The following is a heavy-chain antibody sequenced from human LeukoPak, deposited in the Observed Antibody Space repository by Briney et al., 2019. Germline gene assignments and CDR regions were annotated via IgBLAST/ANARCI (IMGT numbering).Heavy chain of an antibody. V-gene: IGHV5-51*01. CDR2: IYPGDSDT. CDR1: GYSFTNYW. CDR3: ARVRSSIAAAGTGWFDP. J-gene: IGHJ5*02. D-gene: IGHD6-13*01. Sequence: GESLKISCKGSGYSFTNYWIGWVRQMPGKGLEWMGIIYPGDSDTRYSPSFQGQVTISADKSISTAYLQWSSLKASDTAMYYCARVRSSIAAAGTGWFDPWGQGTLVTVSS.